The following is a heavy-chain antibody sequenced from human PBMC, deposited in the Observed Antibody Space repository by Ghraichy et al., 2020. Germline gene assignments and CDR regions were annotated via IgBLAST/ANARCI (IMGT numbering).Heavy chain of an antibody. V-gene: IGHV4-34*01. Sequence: SETLSLTCAVYGGSFSGYYWSWIRQPPGKGLEWIGEINHSGSTNYNPSLKSRVTISVDTSKNQFSLKLSSVTAADTAVYYCARRGYCSSTSCPYRVEYYYYMDVWGKGTTVTVSS. CDR2: INHSGST. J-gene: IGHJ6*03. CDR3: ARRGYCSSTSCPYRVEYYYYMDV. CDR1: GGSFSGYY. D-gene: IGHD2-2*01.